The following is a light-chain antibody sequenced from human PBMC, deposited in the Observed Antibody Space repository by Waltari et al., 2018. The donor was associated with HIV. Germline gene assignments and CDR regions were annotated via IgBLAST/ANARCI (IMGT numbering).Light chain of an antibody. CDR1: SSNIGAGYD. J-gene: IGLJ1*01. CDR2: GNN. Sequence: QSVLTQPPSVSGAPGQRVTISCTGSSSNIGAGYDVHWYQQLPGTAPKLLIYGNNKRPSGVPDRFSASKSETSASLTITVLQAEHEGDYYCQSYDSDLGGSYVFGTGTKVSVL. CDR3: QSYDSDLGGSYV. V-gene: IGLV1-40*01.